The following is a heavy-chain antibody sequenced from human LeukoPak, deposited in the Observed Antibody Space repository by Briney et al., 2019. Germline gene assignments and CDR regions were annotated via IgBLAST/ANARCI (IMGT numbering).Heavy chain of an antibody. CDR3: ARVRMAAAGSSYYYYAMDV. V-gene: IGHV5-51*01. D-gene: IGHD6-13*01. CDR2: IYPGDSDT. J-gene: IGHJ6*02. CDR1: EYSFTGYW. Sequence: GESLKISCKGSEYSFTGYWIGWVRQMPGKGLEWMGIIYPGDSDTRYSPSFQGQVTISADKSISTAYLQWSSLKASDTAMYYCARVRMAAAGSSYYYYAMDVWGQGTTVTVSS.